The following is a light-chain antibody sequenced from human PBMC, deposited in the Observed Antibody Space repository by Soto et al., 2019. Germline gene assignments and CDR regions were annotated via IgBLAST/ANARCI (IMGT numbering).Light chain of an antibody. V-gene: IGLV1-44*01. CDR1: RSNIGSDT. CDR3: VVWDDSLGGWV. J-gene: IGLJ3*02. CDR2: SNN. Sequence: QSALTQTPSASGTPGQRVTISCSGDRSNIGSDTVNWYQQVPGSAPKLLIYSNNLRPSGVPDRFSGSKSGTSASLAISGLQSEDDAHYYCVVWDDSLGGWVFGGGTKVTVL.